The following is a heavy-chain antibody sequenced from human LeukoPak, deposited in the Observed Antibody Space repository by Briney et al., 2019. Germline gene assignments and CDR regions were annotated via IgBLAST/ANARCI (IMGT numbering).Heavy chain of an antibody. V-gene: IGHV4-39*01. J-gene: IGHJ6*02. D-gene: IGHD3-10*01. Sequence: SETLSLTCTVSGGSISSSSYDWGWIRQPPGKGLEWIGSIYYSGSTYYNPSLKSRVTISVDTSKNQFSLKLSSVTAADTAVYYCARQHYYGSGPLFYYYYYGMDVWGQGTTVTVSS. CDR1: GGSISSSSYD. CDR2: IYYSGST. CDR3: ARQHYYGSGPLFYYYYYGMDV.